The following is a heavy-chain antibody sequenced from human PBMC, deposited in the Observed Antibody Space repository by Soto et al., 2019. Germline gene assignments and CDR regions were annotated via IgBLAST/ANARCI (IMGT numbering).Heavy chain of an antibody. V-gene: IGHV1-18*01. CDR3: ARGGSSSLHYYYYGMDV. CDR2: ISAYNGNT. Sequence: ASVKVSCTASGYTFTSYGISWVRQAPGQGLEWMGWISAYNGNTNYAQKLQGRVTMTTDTSTSTAYMELRSLRSDDTAVYYCARGGSSSLHYYYYGMDVWGQGTTVTVS. J-gene: IGHJ6*02. D-gene: IGHD6-6*01. CDR1: GYTFTSYG.